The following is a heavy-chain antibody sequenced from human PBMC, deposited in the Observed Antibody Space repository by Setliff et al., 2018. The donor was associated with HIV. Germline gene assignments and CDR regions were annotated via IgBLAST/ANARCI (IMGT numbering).Heavy chain of an antibody. V-gene: IGHV1-69*05. Sequence: SVKVSCKGSGDTFTTYVVSWVRQAPGQGLEWMGGRSPIFSTTNYAQKFQGRVTITTDESTSRAYMELSSLRSEDTAVYYCARGVKGIATTGKYYFDYWGQGTLVTVSS. CDR3: ARGVKGIATTGKYYFDY. CDR1: GDTFTTYV. J-gene: IGHJ4*02. D-gene: IGHD6-13*01. CDR2: RSPIFSTT.